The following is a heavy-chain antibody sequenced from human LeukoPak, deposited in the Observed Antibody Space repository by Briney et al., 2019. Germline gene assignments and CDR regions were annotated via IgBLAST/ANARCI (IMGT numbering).Heavy chain of an antibody. D-gene: IGHD3-9*01. CDR2: IIPIFGTA. CDR1: GGTFSSCA. V-gene: IGHV1-69*05. CDR3: ARGRIVGHYDILTGEGAHYFDY. Sequence: ASVKVSCKASGGTFSSCAISWVRQAPGQGLEWMGGIIPIFGTANYAQKFHGRVTITTDESTSTAYMELSSLRSEDTAVYYCARGRIVGHYDILTGEGAHYFDYWGQGTLVTVSS. J-gene: IGHJ4*02.